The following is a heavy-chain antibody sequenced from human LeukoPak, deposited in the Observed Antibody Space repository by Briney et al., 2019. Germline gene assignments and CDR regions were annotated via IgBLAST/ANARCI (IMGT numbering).Heavy chain of an antibody. CDR2: INHSGST. CDR1: GGSFSGYY. V-gene: IGHV4-34*01. J-gene: IGHJ3*02. D-gene: IGHD1-26*01. CDR3: ARSPIGSHAFDI. Sequence: KPSETLSLTCAVYGGSFSGYYWSWIRQPPGKGLEWIGEINHSGSTNYNPSLKSRVTISVDTSKNQFSLKLSSVTAADTAVYYCARSPIGSHAFDIWGQGTMVTVSS.